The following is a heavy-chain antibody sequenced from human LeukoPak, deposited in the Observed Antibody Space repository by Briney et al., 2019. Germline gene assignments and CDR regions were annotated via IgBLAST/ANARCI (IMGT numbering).Heavy chain of an antibody. CDR3: ARDRCSSTSCFNWFDP. CDR2: IYYSGST. D-gene: IGHD2-2*01. CDR1: GGSFSGYY. J-gene: IGHJ5*02. Sequence: SETLSLTCAVYGGSFSGYYWSWIRQHPGKGLEWIGYIYYSGSTYYNPSLKSRVTISVDTSKNQFSLKLSSVTAADTAVYYCARDRCSSTSCFNWFDPWGQGTLVTVSS. V-gene: IGHV4-31*11.